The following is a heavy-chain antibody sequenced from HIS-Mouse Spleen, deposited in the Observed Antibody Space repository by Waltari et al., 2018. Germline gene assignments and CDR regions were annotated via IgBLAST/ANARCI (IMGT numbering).Heavy chain of an antibody. V-gene: IGHV4-59*01. D-gene: IGHD5-12*01. CDR3: ARVRVVAMITAFDI. J-gene: IGHJ3*02. Sequence: QVQLQESGPGLVKPSETLSLTCTGSGGPISSYYWTWIRQPPGKGLEWIGYIYYSGSTNYNPSLKSRVTISVDTSKNQFSLKLSSVTAADTAVYYCARVRVVAMITAFDIWGQGTMVTVSS. CDR2: IYYSGST. CDR1: GGPISSYY.